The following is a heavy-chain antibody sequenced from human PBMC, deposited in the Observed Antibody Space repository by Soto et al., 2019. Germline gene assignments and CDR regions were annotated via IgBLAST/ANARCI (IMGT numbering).Heavy chain of an antibody. CDR1: GGTFSSYA. CDR2: IIPIFGTA. CDR3: ASVGYCSSTSCPFDP. D-gene: IGHD2-2*01. Sequence: QVQLVQSGAEVKKPGSSVKVSCKASGGTFSSYAISWVRQAPGQGLEWMGGIIPIFGTANYAQKFQGRVTITADESTSTADMELSSLRSEDTAVYYCASVGYCSSTSCPFDPWGQGTLVTVSS. J-gene: IGHJ5*02. V-gene: IGHV1-69*01.